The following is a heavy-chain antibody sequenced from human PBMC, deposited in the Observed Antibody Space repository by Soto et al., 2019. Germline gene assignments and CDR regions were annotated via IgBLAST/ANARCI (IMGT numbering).Heavy chain of an antibody. D-gene: IGHD2-2*01. CDR2: IIPIFGTA. J-gene: IGHJ3*02. CDR3: ARLKDIVLGNAFDI. V-gene: IGHV1-69*12. CDR1: GGTFSSYA. Sequence: QVQLVQSGAGVKKPGSSVKVSCKASGGTFSSYAISWVRQAPGQGLEWMGGIIPIFGTANYAQKFQGRVTITADESTSTAYMELSSLRSEDTAVYYRARLKDIVLGNAFDIWGQGTMVTVSS.